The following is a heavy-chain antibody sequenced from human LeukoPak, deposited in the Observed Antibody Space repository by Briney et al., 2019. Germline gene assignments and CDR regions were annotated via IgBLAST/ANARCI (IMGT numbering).Heavy chain of an antibody. D-gene: IGHD3-3*01. Sequence: PGGSLRLSCAASGFTFSSYAMHWVRQAPGKGLEYVSAISSNGGSTYYANSVKGRFTISRDNSKNTLYLQMGSLRAEDMAVYYCARDRSSDFWSGYYANWFDPWGQGTLVTVSS. CDR2: ISSNGGST. J-gene: IGHJ5*02. CDR1: GFTFSSYA. CDR3: ARDRSSDFWSGYYANWFDP. V-gene: IGHV3-64*01.